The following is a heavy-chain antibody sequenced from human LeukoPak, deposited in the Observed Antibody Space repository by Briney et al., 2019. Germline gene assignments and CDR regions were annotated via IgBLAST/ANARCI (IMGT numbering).Heavy chain of an antibody. CDR2: IRQDESER. Sequence: GGSLRLSCEVSGFSFSSYWMTWVRQLPGKGPEWVANIRQDESERHFADSVKGRFTISRDNAKKTVYLHMSSLRAEDTALYYCARLSAYYYGSYFYYYMDVWGKGTTVTVSS. J-gene: IGHJ6*03. V-gene: IGHV3-7*01. CDR3: ARLSAYYYGSYFYYYMDV. CDR1: GFSFSSYW. D-gene: IGHD3-10*01.